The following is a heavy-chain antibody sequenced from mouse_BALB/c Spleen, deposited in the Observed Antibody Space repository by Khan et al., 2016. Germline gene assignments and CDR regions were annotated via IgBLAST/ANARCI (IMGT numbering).Heavy chain of an antibody. V-gene: IGHV5-6-5*01. J-gene: IGHJ1*01. CDR1: GFTFSNYA. Sequence: EVQLVESGGGLVKPGGSLKLSCAASGFTFSNYAMSWVRQTPEKRLEWVASISNGGSAYYPDSVKGRFTTCRDNARNIVYLQMSSLRSEDTAMYFCVRVNFNDNCYKYLDVWGPGTTVTVSS. D-gene: IGHD1-1*01. CDR3: VRVNFNDNCYKYLDV. CDR2: ISNGGSA.